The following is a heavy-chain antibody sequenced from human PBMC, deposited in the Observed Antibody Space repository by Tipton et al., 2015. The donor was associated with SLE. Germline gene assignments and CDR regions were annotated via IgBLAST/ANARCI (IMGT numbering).Heavy chain of an antibody. Sequence: TLSLTCAVSGGSVTTYYWSWVRQPPGKGLEWLGFVYHSGTTGYNPSLSNRLTLSLDTSRNHFSLKLTSVTAADTAVYYCARDDCSRTSCYKGLGYFDYWGQGILVTVSS. CDR1: GGSVTTYY. V-gene: IGHV4-59*02. D-gene: IGHD2-2*02. CDR2: VYHSGTT. CDR3: ARDDCSRTSCYKGLGYFDY. J-gene: IGHJ4*02.